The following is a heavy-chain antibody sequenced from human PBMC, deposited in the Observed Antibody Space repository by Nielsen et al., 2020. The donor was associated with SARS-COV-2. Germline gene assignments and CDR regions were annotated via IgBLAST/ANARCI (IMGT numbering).Heavy chain of an antibody. CDR1: GYSFTSYW. CDR2: IYPGDSDT. CDR3: ARRGGYCSSTSCYTGGDAFDI. V-gene: IGHV5-51*01. Sequence: GESLKISCKGSGYSFTSYWIGWVRQMPGKGLKWMGIIYPGDSDTRYSPSFQGQVTISADKSISTAYLQWSSLKASDTAMYYCARRGGYCSSTSCYTGGDAFDIWGQGTMVTVSS. J-gene: IGHJ3*02. D-gene: IGHD2-2*02.